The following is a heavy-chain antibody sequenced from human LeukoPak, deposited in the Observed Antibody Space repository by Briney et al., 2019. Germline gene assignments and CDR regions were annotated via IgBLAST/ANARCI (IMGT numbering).Heavy chain of an antibody. CDR1: AFTFSDYS. J-gene: IGHJ4*02. Sequence: PGGSLRLSCAASAFTFSDYSMNWVRQAPRKGLEWVSSIGSSHNSYIFYSESVKGRFTISRDNAKNSLYLQMNSLRAEDTAVYYCARVPSGGHPLYYSGLWGQGTLVTVSS. CDR2: IGSSHNSYI. CDR3: ARVPSGGHPLYYSGL. V-gene: IGHV3-21*01. D-gene: IGHD3-16*01.